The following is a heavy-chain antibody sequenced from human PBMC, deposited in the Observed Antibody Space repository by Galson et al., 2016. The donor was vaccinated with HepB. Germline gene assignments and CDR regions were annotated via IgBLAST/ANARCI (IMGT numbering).Heavy chain of an antibody. V-gene: IGHV3-7*03. CDR3: ARAPPHYYDNNYDMDV. D-gene: IGHD3-22*01. CDR1: GFTFSNYW. CDR2: INQDGSVK. Sequence: SLRLSCAASGFTFSNYWMTWVRQAPGKGLEWVANINQDGSVKNYVDSVKGRFTISRDNAENSLRLQMDSLSAEDTAVYYCARAPPHYYDNNYDMDVWAKGPRSPSP. J-gene: IGHJ6*02.